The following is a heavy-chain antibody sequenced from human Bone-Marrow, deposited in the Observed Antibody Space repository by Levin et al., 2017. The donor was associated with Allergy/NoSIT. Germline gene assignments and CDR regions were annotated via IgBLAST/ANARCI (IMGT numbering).Heavy chain of an antibody. CDR2: ITSSRGRSYT. V-gene: IGHV3-23*01. CDR1: GFTLSSYA. Sequence: GGSLRLSCAASGFTLSSYAMNWVRQAPGKGLEWVSTITSSRGRSYTHYADSVKGRFTISRDDSRSTLYLQMNSLRAEDTAMYYCARDGRRLSALVDHWGRGTLVTVSS. D-gene: IGHD1-26*01. J-gene: IGHJ2*01. CDR3: ARDGRRLSALVDH.